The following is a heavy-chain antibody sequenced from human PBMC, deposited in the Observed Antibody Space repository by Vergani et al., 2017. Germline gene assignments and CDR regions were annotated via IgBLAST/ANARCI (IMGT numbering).Heavy chain of an antibody. V-gene: IGHV4-59*01. Sequence: QVQLQESGPGLVKPSETLSLTCTVSGGSISSYYWSWIRQPPGKGLEWIGYIYYSGSTNYNPSLKSLVTISVDTTKNQFSLKLSSVTAADTAVYYCASSPITGTTYYFDYWGQGTLVTVSS. CDR2: IYYSGST. J-gene: IGHJ4*02. D-gene: IGHD1-7*01. CDR3: ASSPITGTTYYFDY. CDR1: GGSISSYY.